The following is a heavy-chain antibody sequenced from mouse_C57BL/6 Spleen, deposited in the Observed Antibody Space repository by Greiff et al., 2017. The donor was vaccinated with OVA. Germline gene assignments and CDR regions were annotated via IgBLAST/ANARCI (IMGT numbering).Heavy chain of an antibody. Sequence: QVQLKQSGPELVKPGASVKISCKASGYAFSSSWMNWVKQRPGKGLEWIGRIYPGDGDTNYNGKFKGKATLTADKSSSTAYMQLSSLTSEDSAVYFCAGFYGTQAWFAYWGQGTLVTVSA. D-gene: IGHD1-1*01. CDR3: AGFYGTQAWFAY. V-gene: IGHV1-82*01. J-gene: IGHJ3*01. CDR2: IYPGDGDT. CDR1: GYAFSSSW.